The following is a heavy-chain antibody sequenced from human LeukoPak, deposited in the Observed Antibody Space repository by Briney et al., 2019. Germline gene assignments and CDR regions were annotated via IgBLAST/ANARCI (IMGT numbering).Heavy chain of an antibody. V-gene: IGHV1-2*02. D-gene: IGHD2-21*01. CDR3: ARALPYVTTFAITVEFFQQ. Sequence: ASVKVSCKASGYTFSEYYIHWVRQAPGQGLEWMGWFNPKNGATNFAQNFQGRVTMARDTSFNTAYMELTRLRSDDTASYYCARALPYVTTFAITVEFFQQWGQGTLVTVSS. CDR1: GYTFSEYY. J-gene: IGHJ1*01. CDR2: FNPKNGAT.